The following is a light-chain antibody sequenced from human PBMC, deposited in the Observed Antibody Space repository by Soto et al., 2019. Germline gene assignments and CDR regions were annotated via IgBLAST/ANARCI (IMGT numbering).Light chain of an antibody. V-gene: IGKV3-20*01. CDR3: QQYGSSRWT. CDR1: QSVSGSY. J-gene: IGKJ1*01. CDR2: GAS. Sequence: EIVLTQSPGTLSLSPGERATLSCRASQSVSGSYLAWYQQGPGQAPRLLIYGASSRATGIPDRFSGSGSGTDFTLTITRLEPEDFAVYYCQQYGSSRWTFGRGTKVDIK.